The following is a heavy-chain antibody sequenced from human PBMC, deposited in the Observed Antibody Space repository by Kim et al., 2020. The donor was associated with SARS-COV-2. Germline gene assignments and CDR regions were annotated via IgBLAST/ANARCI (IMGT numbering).Heavy chain of an antibody. Sequence: DRENKKHADSVKSRFTISRDNAYNTVYIQMNGLRGEDTSVYYCAQAYDVWGQGTLVTVSS. CDR2: DRENK. J-gene: IGHJ1*01. CDR3: AQAYDV. D-gene: IGHD2-21*01. V-gene: IGHV3-74*03.